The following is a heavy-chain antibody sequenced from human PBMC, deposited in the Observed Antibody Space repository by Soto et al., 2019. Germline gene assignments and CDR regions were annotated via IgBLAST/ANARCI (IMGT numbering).Heavy chain of an antibody. CDR2: IYYSGST. Sequence: QVQLQESGPGLVKPSQTLSLTCTVSGGSISSGDYYWSWIRQPPGKGLEWIGYIYYSGSTYYNPFIKSRVTISVDTSKSQFSLKLSSVTAADTAVYYCARFNSGYRGTFDDWGQGTLVTVSS. CDR1: GGSISSGDYY. V-gene: IGHV4-30-4*01. CDR3: ARFNSGYRGTFDD. J-gene: IGHJ4*02. D-gene: IGHD5-12*01.